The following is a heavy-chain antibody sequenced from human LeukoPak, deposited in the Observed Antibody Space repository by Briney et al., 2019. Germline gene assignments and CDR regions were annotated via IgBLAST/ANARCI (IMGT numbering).Heavy chain of an antibody. CDR3: AGGEPKKTEDNWFDP. CDR2: IYHSGST. Sequence: SETLSLTCTVSGYSISSGYYWGWIRQPPGKGLEWIGSIYHSGSTYYNPSLKSRVTISVDTSKNQFSLKLSSVTAADTAVYYCAGGEPKKTEDNWFDPWGQGTLVAVSS. J-gene: IGHJ5*02. V-gene: IGHV4-38-2*02. D-gene: IGHD3-16*01. CDR1: GYSISSGYY.